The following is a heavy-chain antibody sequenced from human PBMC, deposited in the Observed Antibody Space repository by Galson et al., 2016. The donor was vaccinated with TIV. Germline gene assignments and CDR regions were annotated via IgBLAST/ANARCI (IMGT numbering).Heavy chain of an antibody. V-gene: IGHV4-39*07. CDR1: GGSLTSSDSY. Sequence: LSLTCSVSGGSLTSSDSYWGWIRQPPGKGLEWIGSINYSGNTYYHPSLQSRVTISVDTSKNQFSLKLSSVTAADTAVYYCAREHGGTSFGPCDSWGQGTLVTVSS. CDR3: AREHGGTSFGPCDS. D-gene: IGHD4-23*01. CDR2: INYSGNT. J-gene: IGHJ4*02.